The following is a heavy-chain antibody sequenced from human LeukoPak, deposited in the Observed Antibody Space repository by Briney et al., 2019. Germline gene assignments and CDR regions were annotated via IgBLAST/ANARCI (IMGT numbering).Heavy chain of an antibody. CDR3: AKLATMIVVVIADAFDI. V-gene: IGHV3-66*01. D-gene: IGHD3-22*01. CDR2: IYSGGAT. Sequence: GGSLRLSCAASGITVSTNYMSWVRQAPGKGLEWVSIIYSGGATFYADSVKGRFTISRENSKNTLWLQMNSLRAEDTAVYYCAKLATMIVVVIADAFDIWGQGTMVTVSS. J-gene: IGHJ3*02. CDR1: GITVSTNY.